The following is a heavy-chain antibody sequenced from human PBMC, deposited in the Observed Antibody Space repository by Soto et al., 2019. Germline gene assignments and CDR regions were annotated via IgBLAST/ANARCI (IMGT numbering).Heavy chain of an antibody. Sequence: EVQLLESGGGLVQPGESLRLSCAASGFTFSSYAMSCVRQAPGKGLEWVSAISGSGGSTYYADSVKGRFTISRDNSKNTLYLQMNSLRVEDTAVYYYAKGYPGRYGMDVWGQGTTVTVSS. CDR3: AKGYPGRYGMDV. D-gene: IGHD5-18*01. CDR2: ISGSGGST. V-gene: IGHV3-23*01. J-gene: IGHJ6*02. CDR1: GFTFSSYA.